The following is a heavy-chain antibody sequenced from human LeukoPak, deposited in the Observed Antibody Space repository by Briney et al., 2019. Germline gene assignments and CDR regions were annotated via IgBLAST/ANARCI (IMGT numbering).Heavy chain of an antibody. CDR1: GFTFSSYR. CDR2: ISTSGGST. CDR3: AKRIAAAGPYFDY. V-gene: IGHV3-23*01. J-gene: IGHJ4*02. Sequence: GGSLRLSCAASGFTFSSYRMSWVRQAPGKGLEWVSAISTSGGSTYYADSVKGRFTISRDNSKNTLYLQMNSLRAEDTAVYYCAKRIAAAGPYFDYWGQGTLVTVSS. D-gene: IGHD6-13*01.